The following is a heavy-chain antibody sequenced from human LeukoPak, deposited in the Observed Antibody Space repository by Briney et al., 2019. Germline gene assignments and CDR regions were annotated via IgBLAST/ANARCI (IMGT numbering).Heavy chain of an antibody. CDR1: GFTFSTYA. J-gene: IGHJ4*02. V-gene: IGHV3-23*01. Sequence: PGGSLRLPCAASGFTFSTYAMSWVRQAPGTGLEWVSSISAIGGSTYYGDSVKGRFTISRDNSKNTVYLQMNSLRAEDTAVYYCAKDKGDYYDSSAYEFWGQGTLVTVSS. D-gene: IGHD3-22*01. CDR2: ISAIGGST. CDR3: AKDKGDYYDSSAYEF.